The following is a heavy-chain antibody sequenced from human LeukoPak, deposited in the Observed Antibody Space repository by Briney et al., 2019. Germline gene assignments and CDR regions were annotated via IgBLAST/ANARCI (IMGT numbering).Heavy chain of an antibody. Sequence: SETLSLTCTVSGVSISTYYWSWIRQPAGKGLEYIGRIYTGGTTNCNPSLRSRVTVSVDTSKNQFSLKLSSVTAADTAVYYCASADAWGIIYNWGQGTLVTVSS. CDR2: IYTGGTT. D-gene: IGHD1-14*01. J-gene: IGHJ4*02. CDR1: GVSISTYY. V-gene: IGHV4-4*07. CDR3: ASADAWGIIYN.